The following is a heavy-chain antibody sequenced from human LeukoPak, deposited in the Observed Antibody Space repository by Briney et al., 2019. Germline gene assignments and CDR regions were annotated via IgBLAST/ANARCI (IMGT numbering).Heavy chain of an antibody. D-gene: IGHD3-10*01. CDR2: IYSGGST. CDR3: ATYYYGSGSYFFDY. V-gene: IGHV3-66*01. J-gene: IGHJ4*02. CDR1: Y. Sequence: YXXWVXQAXXXGLEWVSVIYSGGSTYYADSVKGRFTISRDNSKNTLYLQMNSLRAEDTAVYYCATYYYGSGSYFFDYWGQGTLVTVSS.